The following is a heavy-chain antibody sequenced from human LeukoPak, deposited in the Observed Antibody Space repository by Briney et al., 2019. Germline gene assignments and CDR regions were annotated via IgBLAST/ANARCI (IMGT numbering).Heavy chain of an antibody. V-gene: IGHV4-30-4*01. CDR2: IYYSGST. D-gene: IGHD6-13*01. Sequence: SETLSLTCTVSGGSISSGDYYWSWIRQPPGKGLEWIGYIYYSGSTYYNPSLKSRVTISVDTSKNQFSLKLSSVTAADTAVYYCARGAAAGPYAYWGQGTLVTVSS. J-gene: IGHJ4*02. CDR1: GGSISSGDYY. CDR3: ARGAAAGPYAY.